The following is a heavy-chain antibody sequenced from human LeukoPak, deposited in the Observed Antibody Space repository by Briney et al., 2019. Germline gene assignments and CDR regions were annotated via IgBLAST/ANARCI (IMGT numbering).Heavy chain of an antibody. V-gene: IGHV1-24*01. CDR3: ARGDSSGYYYVDY. CDR2: FDPEDGET. CDR1: GYTLTELS. Sequence: ASVKVSCKVSGYTLTELSMHWVRQAPGKGLEWMGGFDPEDGETIYAQKFQGRVTMTRNTSISTAYMELSSLRSEDTAVYYCARGDSSGYYYVDYWGQGTLVTVSS. J-gene: IGHJ4*02. D-gene: IGHD3-22*01.